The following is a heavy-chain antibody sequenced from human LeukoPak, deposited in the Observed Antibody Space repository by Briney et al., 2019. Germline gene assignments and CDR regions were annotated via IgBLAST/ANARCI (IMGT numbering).Heavy chain of an antibody. CDR1: GFSLSSSAVG. Sequence: SGPTLVKPTQTLTLTCTFSGFSLSSSAVGVGWIRQPPGKALEWLALIYWNDAKRYSPSLKSRLTITKDTSKNQVVLTMTNMDPVDTATYYCAHNYDSSGYYALTFDYWGQGTLVTVSS. V-gene: IGHV2-5*01. D-gene: IGHD3-22*01. J-gene: IGHJ4*02. CDR3: AHNYDSSGYYALTFDY. CDR2: IYWNDAK.